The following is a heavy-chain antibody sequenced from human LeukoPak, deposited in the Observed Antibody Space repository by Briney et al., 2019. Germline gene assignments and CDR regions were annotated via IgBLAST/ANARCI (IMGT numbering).Heavy chain of an antibody. V-gene: IGHV1-69*13. D-gene: IGHD3-22*01. CDR2: IIPIFGTA. CDR3: ARGGYYDSSGYKNPNNGFDP. Sequence: SVKVSCKASGGTFCSYAISWVRQAPGQGLEYMGGIIPIFGTANYAQMFQGRVTITADESTSTAYMELSSLRSEDTAVYYCARGGYYDSSGYKNPNNGFDPWGQGGLVTVSS. J-gene: IGHJ5*02. CDR1: GGTFCSYA.